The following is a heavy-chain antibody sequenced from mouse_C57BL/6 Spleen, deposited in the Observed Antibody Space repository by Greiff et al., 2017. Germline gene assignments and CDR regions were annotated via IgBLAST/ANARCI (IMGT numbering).Heavy chain of an antibody. CDR3: ARGKGSPSYFDY. Sequence: LMESGAELVKPGASVKISCKASGYAFSSYWMNWVKQRPGKGLEWIGQIYPGDGDTNYNGKFKGKATLTADKSSSTAYMQLSSLTSEDSAVYFCARGKGSPSYFDYWGQGTTLTVSS. V-gene: IGHV1-80*01. J-gene: IGHJ2*01. CDR1: GYAFSSYW. CDR2: IYPGDGDT.